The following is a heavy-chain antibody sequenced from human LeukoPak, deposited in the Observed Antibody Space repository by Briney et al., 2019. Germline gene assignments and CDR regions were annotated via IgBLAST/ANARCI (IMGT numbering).Heavy chain of an antibody. CDR2: ISDGGDI. V-gene: IGHV3-23*01. D-gene: IGHD6-13*01. Sequence: GGSLRLSCAASGFTFSSYGMSWGRQAPGKGLEWVSAISDGGDIYSAESVKGRCTISRDNSKNTVYLQMNSLRAEDTAVYYCSSSWYWSSDYWGQGTLVTVSS. CDR1: GFTFSSYG. J-gene: IGHJ4*02. CDR3: SSSWYWSSDY.